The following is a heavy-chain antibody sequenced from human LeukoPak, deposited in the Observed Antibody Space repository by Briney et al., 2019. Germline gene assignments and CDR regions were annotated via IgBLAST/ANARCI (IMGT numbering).Heavy chain of an antibody. V-gene: IGHV1-2*06. CDR1: GFTFSTYA. D-gene: IGHD3-22*01. J-gene: IGHJ4*02. Sequence: KPGRSLRLSCAASGFTFSTYAMHWVRQAPGQGLEWMGRINPNSGGTNYAQKFQGRVTMTRDTSISTAYMELSRLRSDDTAVYYCARVKYYYDSSGYYGVFDYWGQGTLVTVSS. CDR3: ARVKYYYDSSGYYGVFDY. CDR2: INPNSGGT.